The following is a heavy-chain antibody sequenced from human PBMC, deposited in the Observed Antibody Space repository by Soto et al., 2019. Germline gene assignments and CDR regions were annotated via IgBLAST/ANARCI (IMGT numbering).Heavy chain of an antibody. D-gene: IGHD2-15*01. Sequence: SETLSLTCAVYGGSFSGYYWSWIRQPPGKGLEWIGEINHSGSTNYNPSLKSRVTISVDTSKNQFSLKLSSVTAADTAVYYCARRLVVVVAATPGSNWFDPWGQGTLVTVSS. V-gene: IGHV4-34*01. J-gene: IGHJ5*02. CDR2: INHSGST. CDR1: GGSFSGYY. CDR3: ARRLVVVVAATPGSNWFDP.